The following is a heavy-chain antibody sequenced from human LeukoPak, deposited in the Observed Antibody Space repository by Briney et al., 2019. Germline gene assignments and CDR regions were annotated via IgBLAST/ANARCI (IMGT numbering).Heavy chain of an antibody. J-gene: IGHJ4*02. D-gene: IGHD2-21*02. Sequence: GGSLRLSCAASGFTFSNAWMSWVRQAPGKGLEWVGRIKSKTDGGTTDYAAPVKGRFTISRDDSKNTQYLQMNSLKTEDTAVYYCTTEGGPYCGGDCYFFDYWGQGTLVTVSS. CDR3: TTEGGPYCGGDCYFFDY. V-gene: IGHV3-15*01. CDR2: IKSKTDGGTT. CDR1: GFTFSNAW.